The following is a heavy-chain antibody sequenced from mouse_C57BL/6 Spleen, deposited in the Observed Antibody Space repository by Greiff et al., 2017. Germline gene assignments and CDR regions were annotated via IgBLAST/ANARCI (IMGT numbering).Heavy chain of an antibody. CDR2: IDPSDSYT. D-gene: IGHD2-2*01. J-gene: IGHJ3*01. V-gene: IGHV1-50*01. CDR1: GYTFTSYW. Sequence: VQLKQPGAELVKPGASVKLSCKASGYTFTSYWMQWVKQRPGQGLEWIGEIDPSDSYTNYNQKFKGKATLTVDTSSSTAYMQLSSLTSEDSAVYYCAYGYDPAWFAYWGQGTLVTVSA. CDR3: AYGYDPAWFAY.